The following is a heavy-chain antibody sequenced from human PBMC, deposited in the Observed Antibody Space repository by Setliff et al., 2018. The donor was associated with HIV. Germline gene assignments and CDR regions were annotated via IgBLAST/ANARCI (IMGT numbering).Heavy chain of an antibody. J-gene: IGHJ4*02. D-gene: IGHD5-12*01. CDR3: ARGKTWLRFLDY. Sequence: GASVKVSCKTSGYTFTDYYIHWVRQAPGQGLEWMGWIYPNTGDTNYAQKFQGRLTMTTDTSTSTAYMELRSLKSDDTAVYYCARGKTWLRFLDYWGQGTLVTVSS. CDR2: IYPNTGDT. V-gene: IGHV1-2*02. CDR1: GYTFTDYY.